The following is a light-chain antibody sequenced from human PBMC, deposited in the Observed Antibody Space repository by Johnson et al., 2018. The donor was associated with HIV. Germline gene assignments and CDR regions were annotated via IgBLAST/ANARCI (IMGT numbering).Light chain of an antibody. V-gene: IGLV1-51*02. Sequence: QSVLTQPPSVSAAPGQKVTISCSGSSSNIGNNYVSWYQQLPGTAPKLLIYENNKRPSGIPDRFSGSKSGTSATLGITGLQTGDEADYYCGTWDSSPSAGGYVFGTGTQVTV. CDR3: GTWDSSPSAGGYV. J-gene: IGLJ1*01. CDR2: ENN. CDR1: SSNIGNNY.